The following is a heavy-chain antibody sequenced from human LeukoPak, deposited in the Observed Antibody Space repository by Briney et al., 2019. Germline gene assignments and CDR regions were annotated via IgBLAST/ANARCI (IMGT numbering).Heavy chain of an antibody. D-gene: IGHD3-3*01. CDR2: IYHSGST. V-gene: IGHV4-4*02. Sequence: PSGTLSLTCAVSGGSISSSNWWSWVRQPPGKGLEWIGEIYHSGSTNYNPSLKSRVTISVDKSKNQFSLKLSSVTAADTAVYYCARVSYDFWSGLPDAFDIWGQGTMVTVSS. J-gene: IGHJ3*02. CDR1: GGSISSSNW. CDR3: ARVSYDFWSGLPDAFDI.